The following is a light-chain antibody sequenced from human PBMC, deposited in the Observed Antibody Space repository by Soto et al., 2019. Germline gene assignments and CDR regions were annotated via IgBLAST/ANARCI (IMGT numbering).Light chain of an antibody. CDR3: QSYDISLSVV. V-gene: IGLV1-40*01. CDR2: GNS. CDR1: SSNIGAGYG. Sequence: QSVLTQPPSVSGARGQRVTISCTGSSSNIGAGYGVHWYQQLPGTAPKLLIYGNSNRPSGVPDRFSGSKSGTSASLAITGLQAEDEADYYCQSYDISLSVVFGGGTKVTVL. J-gene: IGLJ2*01.